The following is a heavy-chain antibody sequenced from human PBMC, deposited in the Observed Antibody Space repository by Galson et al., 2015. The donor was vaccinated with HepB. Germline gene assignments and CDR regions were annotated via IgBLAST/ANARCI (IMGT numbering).Heavy chain of an antibody. CDR2: IDPSDSYS. Sequence: QSGAAVKKPGESLRISCEASGYSFDDYWITWVRQMPGKGLVWMGRIDPSDSYSNYGPSFQGHVSFSVDKSLSTAYLQWSSLEASDTAVYYCARTYDEAFDVWGPGTLVTVSS. V-gene: IGHV5-10-1*01. D-gene: IGHD3-3*01. J-gene: IGHJ3*01. CDR3: ARTYDEAFDV. CDR1: GYSFDDYW.